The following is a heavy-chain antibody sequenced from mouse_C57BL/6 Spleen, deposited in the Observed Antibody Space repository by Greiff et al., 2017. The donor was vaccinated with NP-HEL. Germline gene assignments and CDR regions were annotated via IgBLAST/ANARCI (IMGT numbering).Heavy chain of an antibody. CDR1: GFTFSSYA. CDR2: ISDGGSYT. J-gene: IGHJ1*03. Sequence: EVKLMESGGGLVKPGGSLKLSCAASGFTFSSYAMSWVRQTPEKRLEWVATISDGGSYTYYPDNVKGRFTISRDNAKNNLYLQMSHLKSEDTAMYYCARDPHYGSSGDWYFDVWGTGTTVTVSS. V-gene: IGHV5-4*01. D-gene: IGHD1-1*01. CDR3: ARDPHYGSSGDWYFDV.